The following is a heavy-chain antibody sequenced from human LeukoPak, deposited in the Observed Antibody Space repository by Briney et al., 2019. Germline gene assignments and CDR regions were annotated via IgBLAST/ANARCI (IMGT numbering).Heavy chain of an antibody. CDR2: INHSGST. D-gene: IGHD5-12*01. CDR3: ARGIVDIVATKRREFPYYFDY. Sequence: SETLSLTCAVYGGSLSGYYWSWIRQPPGKGLEWIGEINHSGSTNYNPSLKSRVTISVDTSKNQFSLKLSSVTAADTAVYYCARGIVDIVATKRREFPYYFDYGGKEPLVTVSS. CDR1: GGSLSGYY. V-gene: IGHV4-34*01. J-gene: IGHJ4*02.